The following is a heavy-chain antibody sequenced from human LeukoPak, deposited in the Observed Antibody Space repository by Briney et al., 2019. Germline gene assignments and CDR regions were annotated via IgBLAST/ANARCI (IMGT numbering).Heavy chain of an antibody. D-gene: IGHD6-13*01. CDR3: ARPRYSSSWSGAFDY. Sequence: GESLKISCKGSGYRFISYWIGWVRQKPGKGLEWMGIIYPSDSDTRYSPSFQGQVTISADKSISTAYLQWSSLKASDTAMYYCARPRYSSSWSGAFDYWGQGTLVTVSS. V-gene: IGHV5-51*01. CDR1: GYRFISYW. J-gene: IGHJ4*02. CDR2: IYPSDSDT.